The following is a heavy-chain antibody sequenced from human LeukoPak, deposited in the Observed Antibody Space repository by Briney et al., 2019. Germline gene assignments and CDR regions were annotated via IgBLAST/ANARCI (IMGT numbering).Heavy chain of an antibody. CDR2: ISAYNGNT. V-gene: IGHV1-18*04. J-gene: IGHJ4*02. CDR3: ARDEGPGGTVTYY. D-gene: IGHD4-17*01. Sequence: ASDQAFCKASGYTFTSYGMSWVPQATGQGLEWMGWISAYNGNTNYAQKLQGRVTMTTDTSTSTAYMELRSLRSDDTAVYYCARDEGPGGTVTYYWGQGTLVTVSS. CDR1: GYTFTSYG.